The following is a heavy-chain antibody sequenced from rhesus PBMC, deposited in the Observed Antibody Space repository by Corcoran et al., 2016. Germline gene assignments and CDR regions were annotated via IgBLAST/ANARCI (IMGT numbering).Heavy chain of an antibody. CDR2: IYSNTENT. J-gene: IGHJ4*01. Sequence: QVQLQDSGPGLVKPSETLSLTCAASGGSLRSSKWWSWILQHPGRGLEWIGGIYSNTENTKYNPSLNNRVTISKDTAKNQFSVRLSSVTAADTDVYYCARGTMAADYWGQGVLVTVSS. CDR1: GGSLRSSKW. D-gene: IGHD4-29*01. CDR3: ARGTMAADY. V-gene: IGHV4S12*01.